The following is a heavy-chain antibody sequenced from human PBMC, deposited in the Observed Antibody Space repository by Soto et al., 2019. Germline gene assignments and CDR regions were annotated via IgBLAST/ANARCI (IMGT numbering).Heavy chain of an antibody. CDR3: AREANGYDF. J-gene: IGHJ1*01. Sequence: GASVKVSCKASGGTFSSFGISWVRQAPGQGLEWMGGIIPVFGRPNYAQRFRGRLTITADESTNTSYMELSDLTSEDTAVYYCAREANGYDFWGQGTQVTISS. CDR2: IIPVFGRP. CDR1: GGTFSSFG. D-gene: IGHD5-12*01. V-gene: IGHV1-69*13.